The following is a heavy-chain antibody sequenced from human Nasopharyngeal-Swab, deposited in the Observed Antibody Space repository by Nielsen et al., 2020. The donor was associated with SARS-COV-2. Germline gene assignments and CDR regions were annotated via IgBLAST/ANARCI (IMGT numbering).Heavy chain of an antibody. D-gene: IGHD2-2*01. CDR3: AKWNTSSCYPVFDS. CDR1: GFSFSDYY. Sequence: GESLKISCAASGFSFSDYYMAWVRQAPGKGLEWLSYISTSGRTTYYADSVKGRFSISRDNSKNTLYLQMNSLRAEDTAVYYCAKWNTSSCYPVFDSWGQGTLVTASS. V-gene: IGHV3-11*01. CDR2: ISTSGRTT. J-gene: IGHJ4*02.